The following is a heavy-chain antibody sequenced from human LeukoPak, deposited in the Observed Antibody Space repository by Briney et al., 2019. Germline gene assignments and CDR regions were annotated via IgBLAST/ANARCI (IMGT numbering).Heavy chain of an antibody. J-gene: IGHJ4*02. D-gene: IGHD4-17*01. CDR2: IYSGGST. Sequence: GGSLRLSCAASGFTVSSNYMSWVRQAPGKGLGGVSVIYSGGSTYYADSVKGRFTISRDNSKNTLYLQMNSLRAEDTAVYYCARVDYGDYGFDYWGQGTLVTVSS. CDR1: GFTVSSNY. CDR3: ARVDYGDYGFDY. V-gene: IGHV3-66*01.